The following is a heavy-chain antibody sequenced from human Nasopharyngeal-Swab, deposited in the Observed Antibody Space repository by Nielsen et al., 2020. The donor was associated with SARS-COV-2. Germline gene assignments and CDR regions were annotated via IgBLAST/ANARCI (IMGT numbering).Heavy chain of an antibody. CDR2: ISGSGDGT. Sequence: GGPLRLSCAPSGFTFSSHVMSWVRQVPGEGLEWVSTISGSGDGTYFADSVKGRFTISRDNSRNTVFLQMNSLRGEDAAVYYCAKNMGAVVLFDIWGQGTMVTVSS. V-gene: IGHV3-23*01. J-gene: IGHJ3*02. D-gene: IGHD1-26*01. CDR3: AKNMGAVVLFDI. CDR1: GFTFSSHV.